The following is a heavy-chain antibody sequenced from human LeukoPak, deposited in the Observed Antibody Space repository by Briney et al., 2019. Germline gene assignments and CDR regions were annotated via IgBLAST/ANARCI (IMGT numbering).Heavy chain of an antibody. J-gene: IGHJ5*01. D-gene: IGHD2/OR15-2a*01. CDR1: GGSISNYY. CDR3: ARGGGAYLGFDP. V-gene: IGHV4-4*07. CDR2: IYASGST. Sequence: SETLSLTYTISGGSISNYYWSWIRQPAGKGLEWIGRIYASGSTNYNPSLKSRVTMSVDTSKNQFSLKLSSVTAADTAVYYCARGGGAYLGFDPWGQGTLFTVSS.